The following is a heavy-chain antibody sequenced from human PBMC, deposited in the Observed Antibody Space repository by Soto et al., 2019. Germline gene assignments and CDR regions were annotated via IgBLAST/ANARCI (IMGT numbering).Heavy chain of an antibody. V-gene: IGHV3-7*01. CDR3: ARGGVATLFGDS. D-gene: IGHD5-12*01. Sequence: EVQMVESGGGLVQPGGSLRLSCAASGFTFSAYWMSWVRQTPGKGLEWVATIKQDESEKYYVDSVKGRFIISRDNAKNSLYLQVNSLRDEDTAVYYCARGGVATLFGDSWGQGTLVTVSS. J-gene: IGHJ4*02. CDR2: IKQDESEK. CDR1: GFTFSAYW.